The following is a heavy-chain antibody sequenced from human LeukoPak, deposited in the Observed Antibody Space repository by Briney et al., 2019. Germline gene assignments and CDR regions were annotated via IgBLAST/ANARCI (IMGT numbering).Heavy chain of an antibody. CDR2: IRSKAYGGTT. J-gene: IGHJ3*02. D-gene: IGHD3-10*01. V-gene: IGHV3-49*04. CDR3: TRRLVIIPAFDI. CDR1: GFTFGDYA. Sequence: PGRSLRLSCTASGFTFGDYAMSWVRQAPGKGLEWVGFIRSKAYGGTTEYAASVKGRFTISRDDSKSIAYLQMHSLTTEDTAVYYCTRRLVIIPAFDIWGQGTMVTVSS.